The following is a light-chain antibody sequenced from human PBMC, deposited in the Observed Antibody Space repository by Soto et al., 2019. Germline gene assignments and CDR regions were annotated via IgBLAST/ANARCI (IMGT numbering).Light chain of an antibody. J-gene: IGLJ2*01. CDR2: DDS. V-gene: IGLV3-21*02. Sequence: SYELTQPPSXXXXXGQTARITCGGNNIGSKSVHWYQQKPGQAPVLVVYDDSDRPSGIPERFSGSNSGNTATLTISRVEAGDEADYYCQVWDSSSDHRGVVFGGGTKVTVL. CDR3: QVWDSSSDHRGVV. CDR1: NIGSKS.